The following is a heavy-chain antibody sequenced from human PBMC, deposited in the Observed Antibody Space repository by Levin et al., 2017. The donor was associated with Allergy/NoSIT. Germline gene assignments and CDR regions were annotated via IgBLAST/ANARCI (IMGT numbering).Heavy chain of an antibody. J-gene: IGHJ4*02. V-gene: IGHV1-46*01. CDR3: ARGEDTAMVLDY. Sequence: GESLKISCKASGYTFTSYYMHWVRQAPGQGLEWMGIINPSGGSTSYAQKFQGRVTMTRDTSTSTVYMELSSLRSEDTAVYYCARGEDTAMVLDYWGQGTLVTVSS. CDR1: GYTFTSYY. CDR2: INPSGGST. D-gene: IGHD5-18*01.